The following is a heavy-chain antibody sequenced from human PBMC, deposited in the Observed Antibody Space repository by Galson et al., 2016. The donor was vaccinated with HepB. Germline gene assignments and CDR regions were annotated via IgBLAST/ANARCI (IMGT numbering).Heavy chain of an antibody. Sequence: LRLSCAASGFTFNNYAMHWVRQAPGKGLEWVAVISNDGSKKYYADSVKGRFTISRDKSKNTLYLQMNSLTAEDTAVYYCARLRITIFGVVTRATPFDSWGQGTVITVSS. V-gene: IGHV3-30-3*01. D-gene: IGHD3-3*01. J-gene: IGHJ4*02. CDR2: ISNDGSKK. CDR3: ARLRITIFGVVTRATPFDS. CDR1: GFTFNNYA.